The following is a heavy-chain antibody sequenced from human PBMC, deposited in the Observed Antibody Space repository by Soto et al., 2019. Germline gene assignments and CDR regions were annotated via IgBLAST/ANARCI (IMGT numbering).Heavy chain of an antibody. Sequence: PGGSLRLSCVASGFNLSHPWLTWVRQAAGKGLEWVGGIKSKTDGGKADYAAPVKGRATISRNDSKSTVYLQMNSLKTEDTGVYYCTSEIYYDILTGYHNVAYWGQGALVTVSS. V-gene: IGHV3-15*01. D-gene: IGHD3-9*01. J-gene: IGHJ4*02. CDR3: TSEIYYDILTGYHNVAY. CDR2: IKSKTDGGKA. CDR1: GFNLSHPW.